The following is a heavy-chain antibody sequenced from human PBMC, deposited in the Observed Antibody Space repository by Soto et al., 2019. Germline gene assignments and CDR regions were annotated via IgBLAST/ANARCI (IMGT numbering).Heavy chain of an antibody. CDR2: GYYNGIT. J-gene: IGHJ4*02. Sequence: QVQLQESGPGLVKPSETLSLTCTVSGGSINNHYWSWIRQPPGKGLEWLGYGYYNGITTYNPSLEGRVTMSVVTSKNQVSLTRTSLTAADTAIYFCTRANWYSEYWGQGTLVTVSS. V-gene: IGHV4-59*11. D-gene: IGHD7-27*01. CDR3: TRANWYSEY. CDR1: GGSINNHY.